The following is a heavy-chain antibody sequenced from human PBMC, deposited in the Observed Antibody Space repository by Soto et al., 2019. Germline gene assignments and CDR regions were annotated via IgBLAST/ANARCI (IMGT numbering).Heavy chain of an antibody. CDR2: ITYSGLI. CDR3: ASLNFDILTGYYAFDL. CDR1: GDSVSSRSHY. V-gene: IGHV4-39*01. Sequence: PSETLSLTCTVSGDSVSSRSHYWVWIRQPPGKGLECISTITYSGLIYYNPSLKSRVTTSLDTSKNQFSLNLSSVTAADTAIYYCASLNFDILTGYYAFDLWGQGTMVTVSS. D-gene: IGHD3-9*01. J-gene: IGHJ3*01.